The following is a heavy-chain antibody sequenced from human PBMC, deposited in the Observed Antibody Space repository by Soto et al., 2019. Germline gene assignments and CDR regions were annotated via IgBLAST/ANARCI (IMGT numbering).Heavy chain of an antibody. CDR2: IYYSGST. V-gene: IGHV4-59*01. J-gene: IGHJ6*02. D-gene: IGHD6-13*01. Sequence: SETLSLTCTVSGGSISSYYWSWIRQPPGKGLEWIGYIYYSGSTNYNPSLKSRVTISVDTSKNQFSLKLSSVTAADTAVYYCARDGRSGYSSSWYYYYGMDVWGQGTTVTVSS. CDR1: GGSISSYY. CDR3: ARDGRSGYSSSWYYYYGMDV.